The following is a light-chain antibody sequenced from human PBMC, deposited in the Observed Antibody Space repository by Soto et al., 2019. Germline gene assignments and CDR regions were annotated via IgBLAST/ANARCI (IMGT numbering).Light chain of an antibody. CDR2: KAS. V-gene: IGKV1-5*03. CDR3: QQYNSNPYT. J-gene: IGKJ2*01. CDR1: QSITNW. Sequence: DIQMTQSPSTLSASIGDRVTIACRASQSITNWLAWYQQKPGKAPDLLIYKASVLESGVPSRFSGSGSGTEFTLTISSLQPDDFAPYYCQQYNSNPYTFGQGTKLEMK.